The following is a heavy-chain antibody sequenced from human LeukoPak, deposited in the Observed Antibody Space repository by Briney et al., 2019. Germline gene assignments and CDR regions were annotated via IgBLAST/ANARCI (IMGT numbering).Heavy chain of an antibody. Sequence: GGSLRLSCAASGFTFDDYAMHWVRQAPGKGLEWVSGISWNSGSIGYADSVKGRFTISRDNAKNSLYLQMNSLRAEDTALYYCAKDRSITMIGYWFDPWGQGTLVTVSS. D-gene: IGHD3-22*01. CDR1: GFTFDDYA. CDR2: ISWNSGSI. V-gene: IGHV3-9*01. J-gene: IGHJ5*02. CDR3: AKDRSITMIGYWFDP.